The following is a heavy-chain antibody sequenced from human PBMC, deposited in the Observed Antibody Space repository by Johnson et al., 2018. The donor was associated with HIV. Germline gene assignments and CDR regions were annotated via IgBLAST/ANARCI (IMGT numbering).Heavy chain of an antibody. V-gene: IGHV3-33*06. J-gene: IGHJ3*02. CDR3: VKLPVAPSYGAFDI. CDR1: GFTFSSYG. D-gene: IGHD6-19*01. Sequence: QMLLVESGGGVVQPGRSLRLSCAASGFTFSSYGMHWVRQAPGKGLEWVAVIWYDGSNKYYADSVKGRFTISRDNSKNTLYLQMNSLRAEDTAVYYCVKLPVAPSYGAFDILDQGTMVTVSS. CDR2: IWYDGSNK.